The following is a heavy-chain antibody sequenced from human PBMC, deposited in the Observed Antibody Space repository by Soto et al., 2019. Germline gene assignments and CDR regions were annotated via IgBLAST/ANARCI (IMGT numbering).Heavy chain of an antibody. CDR3: ARDREAGYNFYYGMDV. J-gene: IGHJ6*02. D-gene: IGHD6-19*01. CDR1: GADINTYS. V-gene: IGHV4-4*07. CDR2: FYTSASI. Sequence: SETLSLTCSVSGADINTYSWTWIRQPAGKGLEWIGRFYTSASINYNPSLKGRVTLSVDTSTNQVSLRLASVTAADTAIYYCARDREAGYNFYYGMDVWGQGTTVTVSS.